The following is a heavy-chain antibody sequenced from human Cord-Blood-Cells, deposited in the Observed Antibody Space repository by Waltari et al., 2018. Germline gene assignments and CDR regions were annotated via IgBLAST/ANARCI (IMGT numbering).Heavy chain of an antibody. CDR1: GGSISSGDYY. CDR2: ISYSGST. V-gene: IGHV4-30-4*01. CDR3: ARRDSGYYIPYYFDY. D-gene: IGHD3-3*01. Sequence: QVQLQESGPGLVKPSKPLSLTCTVAGGSISSGDYYWRWIRQPPGKSLEWIGNISYSGSTNYIPSLKSQVTISVDTSKIQFSLKTSSVTAADTAVYYCARRDSGYYIPYYFDYCGQGTLVTVSS. J-gene: IGHJ4*02.